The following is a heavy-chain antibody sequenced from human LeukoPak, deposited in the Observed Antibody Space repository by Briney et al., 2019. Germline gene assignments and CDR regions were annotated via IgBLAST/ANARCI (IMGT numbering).Heavy chain of an antibody. Sequence: GGSLRLSCAASGFTFSSYAMSWVRQAPGKGLEWVSAISGSGGSTYYADSAKGRFTISRDNSKNTLYLQMNSLRAEDTAVYYCAKVGASGFGELYLNYWGQGTLVTVSS. D-gene: IGHD3-10*01. CDR1: GFTFSSYA. CDR2: ISGSGGST. CDR3: AKVGASGFGELYLNY. V-gene: IGHV3-23*01. J-gene: IGHJ4*02.